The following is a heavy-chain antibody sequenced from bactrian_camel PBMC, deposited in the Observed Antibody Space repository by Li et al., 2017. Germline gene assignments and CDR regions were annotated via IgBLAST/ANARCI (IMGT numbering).Heavy chain of an antibody. J-gene: IGHJ4*01. Sequence: DVQLVESGGGSVQAGGSLRLSCTASGFTYTTYCMAWFRQAPGKERERVARLIKGTTTLYLDSVKGRFTISQDNAKNMVYLDMNSLRPEDTAVYYCVRDVSELAFWGQGTQVTVS. CDR2: LIKGTTT. V-gene: IGHV3S10*01. CDR1: GFTYTTYC. CDR3: VRDVSELAF. D-gene: IGHD1*01.